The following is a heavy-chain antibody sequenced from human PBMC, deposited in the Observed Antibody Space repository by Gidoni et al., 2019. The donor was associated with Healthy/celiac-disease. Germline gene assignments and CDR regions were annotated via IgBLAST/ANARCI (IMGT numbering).Heavy chain of an antibody. CDR1: GFTFSSYS. CDR2: ISSSSSYI. CDR3: ARDRGGWYTKFDY. J-gene: IGHJ4*02. D-gene: IGHD6-19*01. V-gene: IGHV3-21*01. Sequence: EVQLVESGGGLVKPGGSLRLSCAASGFTFSSYSMNWVRQAPGKGLEWVSSISSSSSYIYYADSVKGRFTISRDNAKNSLYLQMNSLRAEDTAVYYCARDRGGWYTKFDYWGQGTLVTVSS.